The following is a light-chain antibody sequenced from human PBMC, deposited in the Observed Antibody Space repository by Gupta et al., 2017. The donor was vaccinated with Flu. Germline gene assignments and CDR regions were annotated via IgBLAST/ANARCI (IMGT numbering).Light chain of an antibody. CDR1: QSLVYADGNIY. V-gene: IGKV2-30*01. Sequence: TQPLLSLPVTLGQPATISCKSSQSLVYADGNIYLNWFHQRPGQSPRRLIYKISNRDSGVPDRFSGSGSGTDFTLKITRVEAEDVGLYYCMQGSNWPYTFGQGTKLEIK. J-gene: IGKJ2*01. CDR2: KIS. CDR3: MQGSNWPYT.